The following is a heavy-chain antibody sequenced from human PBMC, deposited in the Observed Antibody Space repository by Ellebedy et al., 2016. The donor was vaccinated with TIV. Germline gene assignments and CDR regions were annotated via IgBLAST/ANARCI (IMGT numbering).Heavy chain of an antibody. CDR1: GYTFTSYY. CDR2: IDPSGGRT. Sequence: AASVKVSCKTSGYTFTSYYLHWVRQAPGQGPEWMGIIDPSGGRTTNAQKFQGRVTMTRDTSTSTAYMELSSLRSDDTAVYYCGRVPSGYSVGWKIDFWGQGTLVTVSS. J-gene: IGHJ4*02. V-gene: IGHV1-46*01. CDR3: GRVPSGYSVGWKIDF. D-gene: IGHD6-19*01.